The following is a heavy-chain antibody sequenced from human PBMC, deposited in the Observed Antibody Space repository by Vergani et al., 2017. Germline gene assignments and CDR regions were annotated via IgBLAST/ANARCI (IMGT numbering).Heavy chain of an antibody. J-gene: IGHJ4*02. D-gene: IGHD6-19*01. CDR2: ISYDGSNR. CDR1: GFTFSNYG. CDR3: AKDLEQWPESGYFDY. Sequence: QVQLVESGGGVVQPGRSLRLSCAASGFTFSNYGMHWVRQTPGKGLEWVAVISYDGSNRYYADSVKGRFTISRDNSKNTLYLQMNSLRAEDTAVYYCAKDLEQWPESGYFDYWGQGTLVTVSS. V-gene: IGHV3-30*18.